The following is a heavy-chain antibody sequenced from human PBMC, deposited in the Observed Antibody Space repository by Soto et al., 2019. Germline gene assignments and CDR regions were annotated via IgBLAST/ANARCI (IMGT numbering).Heavy chain of an antibody. V-gene: IGHV1-69*02. D-gene: IGHD4-17*01. J-gene: IGHJ4*02. Sequence: QVQLVQSGAEVKKPGSSVKVSCKASGGTFSSSTISWVRQAPGQGLEWMGRIIPILGIANYAQKFQGRVTINADKSTSTAYMELSSLRSEDTAVYYCARGAGTTVTTFDYWGQGTLVTVPS. CDR2: IIPILGIA. CDR1: GGTFSSST. CDR3: ARGAGTTVTTFDY.